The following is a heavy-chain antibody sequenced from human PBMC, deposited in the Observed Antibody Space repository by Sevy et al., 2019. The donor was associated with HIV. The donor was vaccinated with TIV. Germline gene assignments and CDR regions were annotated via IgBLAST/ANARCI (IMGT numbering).Heavy chain of an antibody. D-gene: IGHD2-2*01. CDR3: ASLEVYCSSTSCADYYYGMDV. J-gene: IGHJ6*02. V-gene: IGHV4-39*01. CDR1: GGSISSSSYY. Sequence: SETLSLTCTVSGGSISSSSYYWGWIRQPPGKGLEWIGSIYYSGSTYYNPSLKSRVTISVDTSKNQFSLKLSSVTAADTAVYYCASLEVYCSSTSCADYYYGMDVWGQGTTVTVSS. CDR2: IYYSGST.